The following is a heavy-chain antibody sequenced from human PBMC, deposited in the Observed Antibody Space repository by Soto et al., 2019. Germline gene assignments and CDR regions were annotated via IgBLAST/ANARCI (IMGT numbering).Heavy chain of an antibody. J-gene: IGHJ4*02. CDR1: GYRFTSYW. D-gene: IGHD3-22*01. Sequence: PGESLKISCKGSGYRFTSYWIGWVRQMPGKGLGWMAIIYPGDSDTRYSPSFQGQVTISADKSISTAYLQWSSLKASDTAMYYCARLYDSSGYYSGLRYFDYWGQGTLVTSPQ. V-gene: IGHV5-51*01. CDR3: ARLYDSSGYYSGLRYFDY. CDR2: IYPGDSDT.